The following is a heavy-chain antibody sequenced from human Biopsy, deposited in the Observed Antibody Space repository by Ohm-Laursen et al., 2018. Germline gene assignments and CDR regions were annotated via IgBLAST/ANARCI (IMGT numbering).Heavy chain of an antibody. CDR1: GGIFSSYA. V-gene: IGHV1-69*10. D-gene: IGHD2-2*02. J-gene: IGHJ6*02. CDR2: IIPLLGIT. Sequence: VKISCKASGGIFSSYAMSWVRQAPGQGLEWMGRIIPLLGITNYAQKFQGRVTISADKSTSTAYMELSSLRSEDTAVYYCAREYPEGDVWGQGTTVTVSS. CDR3: AREYPEGDV.